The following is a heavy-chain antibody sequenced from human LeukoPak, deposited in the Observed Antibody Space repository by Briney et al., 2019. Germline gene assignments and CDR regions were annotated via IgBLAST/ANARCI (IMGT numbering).Heavy chain of an antibody. CDR2: ISSSSSYI. Sequence: PGGSLRLSCAASGFTFSSYSMNWVRQAPGKGLEWVSSISSSSSYIYYADSVKGRFTISRDNAKNSLYLQMNSLRAEDTAVYYCARGRGSDYSNYVSYYYYYMDVWGKGTTVTVSS. CDR1: GFTFSSYS. J-gene: IGHJ6*03. D-gene: IGHD4-11*01. CDR3: ARGRGSDYSNYVSYYYYYMDV. V-gene: IGHV3-21*01.